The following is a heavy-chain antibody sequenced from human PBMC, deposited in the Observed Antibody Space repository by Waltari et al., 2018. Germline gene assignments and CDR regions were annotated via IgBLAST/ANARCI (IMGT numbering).Heavy chain of an antibody. D-gene: IGHD2-21*01. Sequence: APGKGLEWVANIKKDGGEKYYVDSVKGRFTVSRDNAKNSLYLQMSSLRAEDTAVYYCARDRGYCGGDCYKNLDSWGQGTLVAVSS. V-gene: IGHV3-7*01. CDR3: ARDRGYCGGDCYKNLDS. CDR2: IKKDGGEK. J-gene: IGHJ4*02.